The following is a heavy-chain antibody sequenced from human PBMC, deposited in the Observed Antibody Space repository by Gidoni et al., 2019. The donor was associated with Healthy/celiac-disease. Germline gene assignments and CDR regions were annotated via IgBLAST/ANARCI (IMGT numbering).Heavy chain of an antibody. CDR3: ARGGDCTNGVCYSPLRY. Sequence: QVQLQESGPGLVKPSQTLSLTCTVSGGSISSGDYYWSWIRQPPGKGLEWIGYIYYSGSTYYNPSLKSRVTISVDTSKNQFSLKLSSVTAADTAVYYCARGGDCTNGVCYSPLRYWGQGTLVTVSS. CDR1: GGSISSGDYY. V-gene: IGHV4-30-4*01. J-gene: IGHJ4*02. D-gene: IGHD2-8*01. CDR2: IYYSGST.